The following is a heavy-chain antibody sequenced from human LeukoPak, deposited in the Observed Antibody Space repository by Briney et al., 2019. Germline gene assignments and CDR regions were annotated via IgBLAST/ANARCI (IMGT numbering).Heavy chain of an antibody. D-gene: IGHD3-10*01. Sequence: GRSLRLSCAASGFTFSSYAMHWVRQAPGKGLEWVSYISSSGSTIYYADSVKGRFTISRDNAKNSLYLQMNSLRAEDTAVYYCAREDTMVRGVHYDAFDIWGQGTMVTVSS. CDR2: ISSSGSTI. J-gene: IGHJ3*02. CDR1: GFTFSSYA. V-gene: IGHV3-48*04. CDR3: AREDTMVRGVHYDAFDI.